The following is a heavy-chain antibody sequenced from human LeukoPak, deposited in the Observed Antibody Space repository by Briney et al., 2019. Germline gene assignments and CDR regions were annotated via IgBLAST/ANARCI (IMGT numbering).Heavy chain of an antibody. CDR3: ARDRPDGGVGDFDH. Sequence: GGSLRLSCAASGFTFSSYAMSWVRQAPGKGLEWVSGISGSGGSTYYADSVKGRFTISRDNSENTLYLQMNSLRVEDTAVYYCARDRPDGGVGDFDHWGQGTLVTVSS. D-gene: IGHD3-16*01. V-gene: IGHV3-23*01. CDR2: ISGSGGST. J-gene: IGHJ4*02. CDR1: GFTFSSYA.